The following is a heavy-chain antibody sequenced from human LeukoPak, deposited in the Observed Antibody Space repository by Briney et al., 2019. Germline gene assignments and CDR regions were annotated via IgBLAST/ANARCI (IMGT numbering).Heavy chain of an antibody. CDR3: ASGGGAAAGEIDAFDI. J-gene: IGHJ3*02. D-gene: IGHD6-13*01. CDR1: GGSISSYY. CDR2: IYYSGST. Sequence: SETLSLTCTVSGGSISSYYWSWIRQPAGKGLEWIGSIYYSGSTYYNPSLKSRVTISVDTSKNQFSLKLSSVTAADTAVYYCASGGGAAAGEIDAFDIWGQGTMVTVSS. V-gene: IGHV4-4*07.